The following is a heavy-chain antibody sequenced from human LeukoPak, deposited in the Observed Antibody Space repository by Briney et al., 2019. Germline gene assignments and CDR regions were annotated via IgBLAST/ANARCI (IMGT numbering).Heavy chain of an antibody. CDR3: AKDIGKKIHDYSNYPLGY. CDR1: GFTFSSYA. CDR2: ISGSGGST. Sequence: PGGSLRLSCAASGFTFSSYAMSWVRQAPGKGLEWVSAISGSGGSTYYADSVKGRFTISRDNSKNTLYLQMNSLRAEDTAVYYCAKDIGKKIHDYSNYPLGYWGQGTLVTVSS. V-gene: IGHV3-23*01. J-gene: IGHJ4*02. D-gene: IGHD4-11*01.